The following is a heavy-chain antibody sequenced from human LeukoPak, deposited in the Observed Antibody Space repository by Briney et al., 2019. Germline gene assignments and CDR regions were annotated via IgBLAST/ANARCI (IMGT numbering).Heavy chain of an antibody. J-gene: IGHJ3*02. V-gene: IGHV4-34*01. CDR2: INHSGST. D-gene: IGHD6-19*01. CDR3: ASVSKWLANDAFDI. Sequence: PSETLSLTCAVYGGSFSGYYWSWIRQPPGKGLEWIGEINHSGSTNYNPSLKSRVTISVDTSKNQFSLKLSSVTAADTAVYYCASVSKWLANDAFDIWGQGTMVTVSS. CDR1: GGSFSGYY.